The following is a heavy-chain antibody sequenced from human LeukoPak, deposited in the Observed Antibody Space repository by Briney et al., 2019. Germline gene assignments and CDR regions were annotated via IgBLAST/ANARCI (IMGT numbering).Heavy chain of an antibody. CDR3: AKDRYCSGGSCSSEY. V-gene: IGHV3-23*01. Sequence: GGSLRLSCAASGFTFSSYAMSWVRQTPGMGLEWVSAIWGSGDSTYYADSVKGRFTISKDNSKNTLFLQMNSLRAEDTAVYYCAKDRYCSGGSCSSEYWGQGTLVTVSS. CDR2: IWGSGDST. D-gene: IGHD2-15*01. J-gene: IGHJ4*02. CDR1: GFTFSSYA.